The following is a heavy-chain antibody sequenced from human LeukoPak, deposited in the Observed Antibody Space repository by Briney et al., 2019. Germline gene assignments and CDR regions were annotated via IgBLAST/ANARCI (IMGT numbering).Heavy chain of an antibody. CDR3: TAKRYCSSTSCWIFDY. D-gene: IGHD2-2*01. Sequence: GGSLRLSWAASGXTFSGSAMHWVRQASGKGLEWVGRIRSKANSYATAYAASVKGRFTISRDDSKNTAYLQMNSLKTEDTAVYYCTAKRYCSSTSCWIFDYWGQGTLVTVSS. J-gene: IGHJ4*02. CDR2: IRSKANSYAT. V-gene: IGHV3-73*01. CDR1: GXTFSGSA.